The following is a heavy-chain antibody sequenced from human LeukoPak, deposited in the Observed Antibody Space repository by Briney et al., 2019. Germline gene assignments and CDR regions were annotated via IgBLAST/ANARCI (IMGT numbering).Heavy chain of an antibody. CDR1: GYSISSNYY. CDR3: ARLDYSDSGRYFPNWFDP. V-gene: IGHV4-38-2*02. D-gene: IGHD3-10*01. Sequence: SETLSLTCTVSGYSISSNYYWGWIRQPPGKGLEWIASVYHSGSTYYNPSLKSRVSISLDTSNNRVSLKLWSVAAADTAVYYCARLDYSDSGRYFPNWFDPWGQGTLVTVAS. CDR2: VYHSGST. J-gene: IGHJ5*02.